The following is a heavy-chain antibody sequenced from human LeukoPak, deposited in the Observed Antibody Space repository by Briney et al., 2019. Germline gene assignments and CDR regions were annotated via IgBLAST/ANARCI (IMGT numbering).Heavy chain of an antibody. CDR1: GFPFSSYG. Sequence: GGSLRLSCPASGFPFSSYGMHGSGPAPGKGLEGLDAISYDGSNEYYADSVNGRFTISRDNSKNTLYLQMSSLRAEDTAVYYCASLGDSSSGTYYYYYGMDVWGQGTTVTVSS. J-gene: IGHJ6*02. CDR2: ISYDGSNE. D-gene: IGHD6-13*01. V-gene: IGHV3-30*03. CDR3: ASLGDSSSGTYYYYYGMDV.